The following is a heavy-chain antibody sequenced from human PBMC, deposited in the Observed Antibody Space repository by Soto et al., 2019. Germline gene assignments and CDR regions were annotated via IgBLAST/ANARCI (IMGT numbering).Heavy chain of an antibody. CDR3: AHSTGSIAARHYYYYGMDV. D-gene: IGHD6-6*01. CDR2: IYWNDDK. Sequence: GSGPTLVNHTQTLTLTCTFSGFSLSTSGVGVGWIRQPPGKALEWLAPIYWNDDKRYSPSLKSRLTITKDTSKNQVVLTMTNMDPVDTATYYCAHSTGSIAARHYYYYGMDVWGQGTTVTVSS. CDR1: GFSLSTSGVG. V-gene: IGHV2-5*01. J-gene: IGHJ6*02.